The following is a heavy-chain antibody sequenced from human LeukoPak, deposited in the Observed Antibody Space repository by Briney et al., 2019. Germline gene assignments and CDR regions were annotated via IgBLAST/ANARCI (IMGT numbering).Heavy chain of an antibody. CDR2: IYYSGST. CDR3: ARHVKMAKKFDP. J-gene: IGHJ5*02. V-gene: IGHV4-59*08. D-gene: IGHD5-24*01. Sequence: ASETLSLTCTVSGGSISSYYWSWIRQPPGKGLEWIGYIYYSGSTNYNPSLKSRVTISVDTSKNQFSLKLSSVTAADTAVYYCARHVKMAKKFDPWGQGTLVTVSS. CDR1: GGSISSYY.